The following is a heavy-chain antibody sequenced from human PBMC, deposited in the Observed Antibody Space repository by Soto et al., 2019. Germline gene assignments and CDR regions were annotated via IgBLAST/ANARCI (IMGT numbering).Heavy chain of an antibody. CDR1: GDSISSYY. D-gene: IGHD3-9*01. CDR3: ARGMSEEQIFYYFDY. Sequence: PSETLSLTCTVAGDSISSYYWSWIRQSPGKGLEWIGYIYNTGSSNYNPSLESRVTISVDTSKNQFSLKLTPVTAADTAVYYCARGMSEEQIFYYFDYWGQGALVTVSS. J-gene: IGHJ4*02. V-gene: IGHV4-59*01. CDR2: IYNTGSS.